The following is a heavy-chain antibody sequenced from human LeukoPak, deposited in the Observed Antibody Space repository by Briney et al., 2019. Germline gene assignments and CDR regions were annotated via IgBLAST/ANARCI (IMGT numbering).Heavy chain of an antibody. V-gene: IGHV1-18*01. D-gene: IGHD1-26*01. Sequence: ASVKVSCKASGYAFTSYGISWVRQAPGQGLEWMGWISAYNGNTNYAQKLQGRVTMTTDTSTSTAYMELRSLRSDDTAVYYCARAPEAAGYSGSYFDYWGQGTLVTVSS. CDR3: ARAPEAAGYSGSYFDY. CDR1: GYAFTSYG. J-gene: IGHJ4*02. CDR2: ISAYNGNT.